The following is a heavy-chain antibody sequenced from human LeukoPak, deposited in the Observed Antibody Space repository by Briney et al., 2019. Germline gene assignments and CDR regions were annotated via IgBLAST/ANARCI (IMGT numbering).Heavy chain of an antibody. CDR2: IYTSGST. CDR3: AREVMVRGVIITLGNWFDP. D-gene: IGHD3-10*01. Sequence: PSETLSLTCTVSGGSISSYYWSWIRQPAGKGLEWIGRIYTSGSTNYNPSLKSRVTMSLDTSKNQFSLKLSSVTAADTAVYYCAREVMVRGVIITLGNWFDPWGQGTLVTVSS. J-gene: IGHJ5*02. CDR1: GGSISSYY. V-gene: IGHV4-4*07.